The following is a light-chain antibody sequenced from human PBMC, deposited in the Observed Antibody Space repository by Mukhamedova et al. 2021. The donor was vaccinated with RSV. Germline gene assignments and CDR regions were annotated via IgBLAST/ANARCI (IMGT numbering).Light chain of an antibody. CDR3: SSAAGGGNTLV. J-gene: IGLJ2*01. CDR1: SDVGAHNY. Sequence: SDVGAHNYVSWYQQHPGKAPKLMIYEVSSRPSGISVRFSASKSGNTASLTISGLQSEDEADYYCSSAAGGGNTLVFGGGTKLTVL. CDR2: EVS. V-gene: IGLV2-14*01.